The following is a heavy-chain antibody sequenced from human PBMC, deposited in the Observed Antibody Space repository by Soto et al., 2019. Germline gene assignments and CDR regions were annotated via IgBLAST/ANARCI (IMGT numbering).Heavy chain of an antibody. CDR1: GGTFSSYA. J-gene: IGHJ5*02. CDR3: ARGLVVGATVEGWFDP. D-gene: IGHD1-26*01. V-gene: IGHV1-69*06. CDR2: IIPIFGTS. Sequence: SVKVSCKASGGTFSSYAITWVRQAPVQGLEWMGGIIPIFGTSNYAQKFQGRVKITADKSTSTAYMELSSLRSEDTAVYYCARGLVVGATVEGWFDPWGQGTLVTVSS.